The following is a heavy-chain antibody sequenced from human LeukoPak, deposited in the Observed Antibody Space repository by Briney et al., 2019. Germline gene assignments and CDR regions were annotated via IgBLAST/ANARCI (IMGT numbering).Heavy chain of an antibody. CDR2: INPTSGAT. V-gene: IGHV1-2*02. J-gene: IGHJ6*03. CDR3: ARGVVAATFYYYMDV. CDR1: GYTFTVYY. D-gene: IGHD2-15*01. Sequence: ASVKVSCKPSGYTFTVYYIHWVRQAPRQGLEWMGWINPTSGATNYAPKFQGRVTMTRDTSISTAYMELNSLRSDGTAVYFCARGVVAATFYYYMDVWGKGTTVTVSS.